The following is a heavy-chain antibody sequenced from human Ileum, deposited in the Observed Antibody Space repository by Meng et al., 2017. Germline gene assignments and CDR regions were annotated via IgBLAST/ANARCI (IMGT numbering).Heavy chain of an antibody. V-gene: IGHV1-46*01. D-gene: IGHD5-24*01. CDR3: ARESTETYYFDF. CDR1: GYSFTNYY. J-gene: IGHJ4*02. Sequence: ASVKVSCKASGYSFTNYYIHWVRQAPGQGLEYMGIIRPSGGRTSYAQRFQGRLTMTRDTSTSTVYMELSGLTSEDTAVYSCARESTETYYFDFWGQGTLVTVSS. CDR2: IRPSGGRT.